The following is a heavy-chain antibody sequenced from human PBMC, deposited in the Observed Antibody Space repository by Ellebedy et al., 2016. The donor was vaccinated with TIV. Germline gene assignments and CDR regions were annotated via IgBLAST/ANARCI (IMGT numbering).Heavy chain of an antibody. J-gene: IGHJ4*02. CDR2: VYYSGSP. CDR1: GGSVSSTRYY. V-gene: IGHV4-39*01. D-gene: IGHD2-21*02. Sequence: MPSETLSLTCSVSGGSVSSTRYYWAWIRQPPGKGLEYIGSVYYSGSPYYSPSFKSRFTLSADTSKNQFSLNLRTATAADTAVYYCARTDPWQPIDDWGQGILVSVSS. CDR3: ARTDPWQPIDD.